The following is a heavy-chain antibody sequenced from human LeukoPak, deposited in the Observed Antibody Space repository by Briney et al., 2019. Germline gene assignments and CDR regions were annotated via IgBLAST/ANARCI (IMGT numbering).Heavy chain of an antibody. CDR3: VKDDASSGWSHFDS. CDR1: GFIFSSYA. CDR2: ISYDGTNE. D-gene: IGHD6-19*01. J-gene: IGHJ4*02. V-gene: IGHV3-30*18. Sequence: GGSLRLSCAASGFIFSSYAMHWVRQAPGKGLEWVTVISYDGTNEYYRDSVKGRFTISRDNSKNTLYLQMNSLRAEDTAVYYCVKDDASSGWSHFDSWGQGTLVTVSS.